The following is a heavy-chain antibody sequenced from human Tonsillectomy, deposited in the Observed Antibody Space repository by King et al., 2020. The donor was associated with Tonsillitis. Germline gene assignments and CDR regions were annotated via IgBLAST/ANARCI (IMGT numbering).Heavy chain of an antibody. CDR2: INPNSGGT. CDR3: ARDGQATLTTLNYYYYMDV. V-gene: IGHV1-2*02. CDR1: GCTFSDYF. J-gene: IGHJ6*03. Sequence: QLVQSGAEVKKPGASVKVSCKASGCTFSDYFMHWVRQAPGQGLEWMGWINPNSGGTNYAQKFQGRVTMTSDTSISTAYMELSRLKSDDTAVYYCARDGQATLTTLNYYYYMDVWGKGTTVTVSS. D-gene: IGHD4-11*01.